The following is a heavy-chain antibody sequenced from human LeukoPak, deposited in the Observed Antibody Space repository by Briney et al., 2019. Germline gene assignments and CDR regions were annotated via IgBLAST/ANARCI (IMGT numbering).Heavy chain of an antibody. CDR1: GYTFTGYY. V-gene: IGHV1-2*04. D-gene: IGHD2-2*01. CDR2: INPNSGGT. CDR3: ARDYCSSTSCYLDY. Sequence: ASVKVSCKASGYTFTGYYMHWVRQASGQGLEWMGWINPNSGGTNYAQKFQGWVTMTRDTSISTAYMELSRLRSDDTAVYYCARDYCSSTSCYLDYWGQGTLVTVSS. J-gene: IGHJ4*02.